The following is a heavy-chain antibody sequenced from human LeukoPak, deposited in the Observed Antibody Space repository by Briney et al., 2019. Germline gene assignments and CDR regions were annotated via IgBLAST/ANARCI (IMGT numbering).Heavy chain of an antibody. D-gene: IGHD3-10*01. CDR1: GASMSGYY. CDR3: ARGLDSGTYEAFDI. CDR2: IYSGGST. V-gene: IGHV4-4*07. J-gene: IGHJ3*02. Sequence: SETLSLTCTVSGASMSGYYWSWIRQPAGMGLEWIGRIYSGGSTNYNPSLKSRVTMSRDTSKNHFSLKVTSVTAADTAVYYCARGLDSGTYEAFDIWGQGTRVTVSS.